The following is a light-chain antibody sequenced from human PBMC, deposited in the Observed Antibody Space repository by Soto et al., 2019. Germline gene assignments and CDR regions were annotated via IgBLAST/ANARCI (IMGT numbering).Light chain of an antibody. V-gene: IGLV2-14*01. CDR2: ELS. CDR3: SAYAGNNNGV. CDR1: SSDVGGHDY. Sequence: SVLTQPASVSGSTGHSITISCLGTSSDVGGHDYVSWYQQHPGKVSNLMIYELSTRPSAVSTRFSGSKSGDTGSRTISGLQADDEADYYCSAYAGNNNGVFGSGTKVT. J-gene: IGLJ1*01.